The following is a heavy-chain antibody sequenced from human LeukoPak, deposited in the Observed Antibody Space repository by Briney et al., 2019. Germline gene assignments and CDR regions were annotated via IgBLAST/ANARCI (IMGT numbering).Heavy chain of an antibody. D-gene: IGHD6-25*01. Sequence: SQTLSLTCALSGDILSSNSAAWHWIRQSPSRGLEWLERAYYRSKWYNDYAVSVKSRITINPDTSKNQFSLQLNSVTPEDTAVYYCAREWGSIAAPFDYWGQGTLVTVSS. J-gene: IGHJ4*02. CDR3: AREWGSIAAPFDY. V-gene: IGHV6-1*01. CDR2: AYYRSKWYN. CDR1: GDILSSNSAA.